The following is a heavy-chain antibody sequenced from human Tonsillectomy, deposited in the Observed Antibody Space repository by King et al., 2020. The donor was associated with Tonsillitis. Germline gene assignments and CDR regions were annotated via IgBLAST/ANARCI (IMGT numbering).Heavy chain of an antibody. J-gene: IGHJ4*02. CDR2: IYYSGST. D-gene: IGHD3-10*01. CDR3: ARVGTMVRGVIITHFDY. V-gene: IGHV4-61*01. CDR1: GGSVSSGSYY. Sequence: QLQESGPGLVKPSETLSLTCTVSGGSVSSGSYYWSWIRQPPGMGLEWIGYIYYSGSTNYNPSLKSRVTISVDTSKNQSSLKLSSVTAADTAVYYCARVGTMVRGVIITHFDYWGQGTLVTVSS.